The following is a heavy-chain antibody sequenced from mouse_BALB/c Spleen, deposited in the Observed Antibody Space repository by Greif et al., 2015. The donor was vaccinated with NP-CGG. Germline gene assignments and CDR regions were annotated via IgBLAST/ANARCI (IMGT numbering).Heavy chain of an antibody. J-gene: IGHJ4*01. V-gene: IGHV3-6*02. CDR1: GYSITSGYY. Sequence: DVKLQESGPGLVKPSQSLSLTCSVTGYSITSGYYWNWIRQFPGNKLEWMGYISYDGSNNYNPSLKNRISITRDTSKNQFFLKLNSVTTEDTATYYCARDPYGNYLYYAMDYWGRGTSVTVSS. CDR2: ISYDGSN. D-gene: IGHD2-1*01. CDR3: ARDPYGNYLYYAMDY.